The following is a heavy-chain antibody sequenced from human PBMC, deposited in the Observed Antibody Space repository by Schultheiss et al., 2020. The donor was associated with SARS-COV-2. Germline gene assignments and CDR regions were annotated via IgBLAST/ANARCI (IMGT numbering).Heavy chain of an antibody. CDR3: ARQRGYFDY. J-gene: IGHJ4*02. Sequence: SETLSLTCTVSGGSISSGDYYWGWIRQPPGKGLEWIGSIYHSGSTYYNPSLKSRVTISVDTSKNQFSLKLSSVTAADTAVYYCARQRGYFDYWGQGTLVTVSS. V-gene: IGHV4-39*01. D-gene: IGHD3-16*01. CDR1: GGSISSGDYY. CDR2: IYHSGST.